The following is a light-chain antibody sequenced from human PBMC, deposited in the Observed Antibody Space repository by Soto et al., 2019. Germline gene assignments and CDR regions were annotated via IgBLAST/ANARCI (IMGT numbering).Light chain of an antibody. CDR1: SSDVGGYNL. V-gene: IGLV2-23*01. J-gene: IGLJ1*01. CDR3: YSYAGTNLYV. CDR2: EGS. Sequence: QSALTQPASVSGSPGQSITISCTGTSSDVGGYNLVSWYQQHPGKAPKLMIYEGSQRPSGVSNRFSGSKSGNTASLTISGLQAEDEADYYCYSYAGTNLYVFGTGTKVTVL.